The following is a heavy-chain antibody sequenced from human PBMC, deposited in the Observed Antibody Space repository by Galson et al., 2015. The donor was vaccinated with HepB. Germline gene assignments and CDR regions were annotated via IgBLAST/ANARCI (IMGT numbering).Heavy chain of an antibody. J-gene: IGHJ4*02. CDR1: GFIFSSYG. CDR2: MSYDGSKK. D-gene: IGHD1-1*01. CDR3: AKVSSTGTTRGSFDY. V-gene: IGHV3-30-3*01. Sequence: SLRLSCAASGFIFSSYGIHWVRQAPGKGLEWVAIMSYDGSKKYYADSVKGRFTIARDNSKNTLYLQMNSLRAEDTAVYYCAKVSSTGTTRGSFDYWGQGTLVTVSS.